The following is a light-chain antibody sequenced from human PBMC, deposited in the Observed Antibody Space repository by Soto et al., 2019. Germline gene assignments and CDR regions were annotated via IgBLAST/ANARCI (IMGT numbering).Light chain of an antibody. V-gene: IGLV1-44*01. CDR3: AAWDDTSSFV. Sequence: QSVLTQPPSASGTPGKRVIISCSGGSSNIGRNTVNWYQHLPGTAPRLLIYTNDQRPSGVPDRFSGSKSGTSASLAISGLQSEDEADYYCAAWDDTSSFVFGTGTKLTVL. CDR1: SSNIGRNT. CDR2: TND. J-gene: IGLJ1*01.